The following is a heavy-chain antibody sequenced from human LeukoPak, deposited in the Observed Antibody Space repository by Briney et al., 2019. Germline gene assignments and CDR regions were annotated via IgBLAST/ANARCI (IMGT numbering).Heavy chain of an antibody. V-gene: IGHV3-23*01. CDR3: AKKKGIQLWLGNAFDI. CDR2: ISGSGGST. J-gene: IGHJ3*02. D-gene: IGHD5-18*01. Sequence: PGGSLGLSCAASGFTFSSYAMSWVRQAPGKGLEWVSAISGSGGSTYYADSVKGRFTISRDNSKNTLYLQMNSLRAEDTAVYYCAKKKGIQLWLGNAFDIWGQGAMVTVSS. CDR1: GFTFSSYA.